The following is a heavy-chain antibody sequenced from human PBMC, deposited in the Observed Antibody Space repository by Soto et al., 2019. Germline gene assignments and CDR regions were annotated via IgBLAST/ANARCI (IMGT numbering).Heavy chain of an antibody. CDR3: ARLFRDVYNAVEY. CDR2: TSNSAPT. Sequence: QVQLQESGPGLVKPSETLSLTYTVSGGSISSYHWSWIRQYPWKGLEWIGYTSNSAPTIYNPSLKSRVNTSAATSENQFPLRLSSVTAADTAVDFCARLFRDVYNAVEYWGQGALVTVYS. J-gene: IGHJ4*02. D-gene: IGHD3-3*01. CDR1: GGSISSYH. V-gene: IGHV4-59*08.